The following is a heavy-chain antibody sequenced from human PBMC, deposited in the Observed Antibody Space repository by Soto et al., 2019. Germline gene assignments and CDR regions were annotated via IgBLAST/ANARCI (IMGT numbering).Heavy chain of an antibody. CDR2: IYWNDDK. V-gene: IGHV2-5*01. Sequence: SGPTLVNPTQTLTLTCTFSGFSLSTSGVGVGWIREPPGKALEWLALIYWNDDKWYSPSLRSRLTITKDTSKNQVVLTMTNLDPVDTATYYCARSTTLIRGVRAYYFDFWCQGTLVTVS. CDR3: ARSTTLIRGVRAYYFDF. J-gene: IGHJ4*02. CDR1: GFSLSTSGVG. D-gene: IGHD3-10*01.